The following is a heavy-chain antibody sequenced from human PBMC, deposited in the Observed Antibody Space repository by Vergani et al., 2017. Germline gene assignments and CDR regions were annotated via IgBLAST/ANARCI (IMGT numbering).Heavy chain of an antibody. J-gene: IGHJ4*02. CDR1: GGSISSHY. CDR3: AREEGDGSTGGFDY. V-gene: IGHV4-59*11. Sequence: QVQLQESGPGLVKPSETLSLTCTVSGGSISSHYWSWIRQPPGKGLEWIGYIYYSGSTNYNPSLKSRVTISVDTSKNQFSLKLSSVTAADTAVYYCAREEGDGSTGGFDYWGQGTLVTVSS. D-gene: IGHD2-21*02. CDR2: IYYSGST.